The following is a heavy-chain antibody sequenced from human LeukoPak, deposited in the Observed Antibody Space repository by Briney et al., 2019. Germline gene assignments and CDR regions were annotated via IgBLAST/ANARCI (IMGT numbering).Heavy chain of an antibody. J-gene: IGHJ6*04. CDR1: GFTFSSYA. D-gene: IGHD6-19*01. V-gene: IGHV3-30*04. CDR3: ARTYSSGWYSDYGMDV. Sequence: PGRSLRLSCAASGFTFSSYAMHWVRQAPGKGLEWVAVISYDGSNKYYADSVKGRFTISRDNSKNTLYLQMNSLRAEDTAVYYCARTYSSGWYSDYGMDVWGKGTTVTVSS. CDR2: ISYDGSNK.